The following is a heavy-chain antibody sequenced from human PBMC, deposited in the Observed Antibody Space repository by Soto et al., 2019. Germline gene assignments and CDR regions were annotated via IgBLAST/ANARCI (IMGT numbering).Heavy chain of an antibody. CDR3: ARVPYPYSSGWYPIDY. Sequence: GGSLRLSCAASGFTFSSYAMSWVRQAPGKGLEWVSAISGSGGSTYYADSVKGRFTISRDNSKNTLYLQMNSLRAEDTAVYYCARVPYPYSSGWYPIDYWGQGTLVTVSS. D-gene: IGHD6-19*01. V-gene: IGHV3-23*01. CDR2: ISGSGGST. CDR1: GFTFSSYA. J-gene: IGHJ4*02.